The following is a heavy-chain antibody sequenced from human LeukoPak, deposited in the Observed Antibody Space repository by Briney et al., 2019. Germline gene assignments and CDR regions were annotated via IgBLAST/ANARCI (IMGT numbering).Heavy chain of an antibody. V-gene: IGHV1-2*06. CDR1: GYTFTGYY. D-gene: IGHD1-26*01. CDR3: ARDSSGSYCADY. CDR2: INPNSGGT. J-gene: IGHJ4*02. Sequence: GASVKVSCKASGYTFTGYYMHWVRQAPGQGLEWMGRINPNSGGTNYAQKFQGRVTMTRDTSISTAYMELSRLRSDDTAAYYCARDSSGSYCADYWGQGTLVTVSS.